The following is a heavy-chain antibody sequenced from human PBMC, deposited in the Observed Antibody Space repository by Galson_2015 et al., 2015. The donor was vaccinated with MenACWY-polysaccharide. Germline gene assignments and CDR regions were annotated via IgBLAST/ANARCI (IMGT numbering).Heavy chain of an antibody. V-gene: IGHV3-7*03. CDR2: INLDGSVK. J-gene: IGHJ3*01. D-gene: IGHD4-17*01. CDR3: ARDPAYGAFDV. Sequence: SLRLSCAASGFSFESFWMSWVRQVPGKGLQEVAQINLDGSVKTYADSVRGRFTISRANAEKSLSLQMSSLRADDTAVYYCARDPAYGAFDVWGQGTMLLVSS. CDR1: GFSFESFW.